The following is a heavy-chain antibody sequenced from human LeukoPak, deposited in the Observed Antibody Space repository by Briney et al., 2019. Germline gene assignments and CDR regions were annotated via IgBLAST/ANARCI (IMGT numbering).Heavy chain of an antibody. CDR2: IYYSGST. CDR3: ARQTGSGLFILP. CDR1: GGSISNKY. Sequence: SETLSLTCTVSGGSISNKYWSWIRQPPGKGLEWIGYIYYSGSTNYNPSLKSRVTILVDTSKNQFSLRLTSVTAADTAVYYCARQTGSGLFILPGGQGTLVTVSS. J-gene: IGHJ4*02. V-gene: IGHV4-59*08. D-gene: IGHD3/OR15-3a*01.